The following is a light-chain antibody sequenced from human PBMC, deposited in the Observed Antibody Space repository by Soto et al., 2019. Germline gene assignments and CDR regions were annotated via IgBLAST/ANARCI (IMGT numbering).Light chain of an antibody. J-gene: IGKJ5*01. V-gene: IGKV1-5*01. CDR3: QQYNRYLYT. CDR1: QSISSW. Sequence: DIQMTQSPSTLSASVGDRVTITCRASQSISSWLAWYQQEPGKAPKXLIYDASSLESGVPSRFSGSGSGTEFTLTISSLQPDDFATYYCQQYNRYLYTFGQGTRLEIK. CDR2: DAS.